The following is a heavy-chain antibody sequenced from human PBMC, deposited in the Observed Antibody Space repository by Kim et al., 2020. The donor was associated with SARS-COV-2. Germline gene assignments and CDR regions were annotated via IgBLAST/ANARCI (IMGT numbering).Heavy chain of an antibody. V-gene: IGHV1-18*04. J-gene: IGHJ5*02. CDR1: GYTFTSYG. CDR3: ARRGRYCSGGSCFHNP. CDR2: ISAYNGNT. D-gene: IGHD2-15*01. Sequence: ASVKVSCKASGYTFTSYGISWLRQAPGQGLEWMGWISAYNGNTNYAQKLQGRVTMTTDTSTSTAYMELRSLRSDDTAVYYCARRGRYCSGGSCFHNPWGQGTLVTVSS.